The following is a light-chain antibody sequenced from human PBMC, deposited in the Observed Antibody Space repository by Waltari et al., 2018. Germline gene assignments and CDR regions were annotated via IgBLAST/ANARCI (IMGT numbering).Light chain of an antibody. J-gene: IGKJ4*01. CDR1: HTITTY. CDR3: QQSYETPLT. CDR2: AAS. V-gene: IGKV1-39*01. Sequence: DTQMTQSPSSLSASVGDRVTITCRASHTITTYLNWYQQKPGKAPKVLISAASTLHSGVPSRFSGSGYGTYFTLTISSLQPEDFATYYCQQSYETPLTFGGGTRVEIK.